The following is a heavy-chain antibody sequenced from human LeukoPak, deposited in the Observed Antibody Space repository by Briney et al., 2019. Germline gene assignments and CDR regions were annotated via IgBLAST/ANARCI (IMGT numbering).Heavy chain of an antibody. CDR2: IIPIFGTA. D-gene: IGHD5-12*01. J-gene: IGHJ4*02. Sequence: SVKVSCKASGYTFTCYYMHWVRQAPGQGLEWMGRIIPIFGTANYAQKFQGRVTITTDESTSTAYMELSSLRSEDTAVYYCASGYSGYDNTPDYWGQGTLVTVSS. CDR3: ASGYSGYDNTPDY. CDR1: GYTFTCYY. V-gene: IGHV1-69*05.